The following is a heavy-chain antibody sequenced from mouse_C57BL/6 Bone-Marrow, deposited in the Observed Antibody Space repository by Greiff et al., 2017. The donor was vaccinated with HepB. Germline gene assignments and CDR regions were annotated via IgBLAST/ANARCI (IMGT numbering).Heavy chain of an antibody. CDR2: IDPSDSET. CDR1: GYTFTSYW. J-gene: IGHJ2*01. CDR3: ARSLFTTVVAPDY. V-gene: IGHV1-52*01. Sequence: QVQLQQPGAELVRPGSSVKLSCKASGYTFTSYWMHWVKQRPIQGLEWIGNIDPSDSETHYNQKFKDKATLTVDKSSSTAYMQLSSLTSEDSAVYYCARSLFTTVVAPDYWGQGTTLTVSS. D-gene: IGHD1-1*01.